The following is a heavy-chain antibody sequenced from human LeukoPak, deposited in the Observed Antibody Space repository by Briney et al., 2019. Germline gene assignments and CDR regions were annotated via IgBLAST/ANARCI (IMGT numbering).Heavy chain of an antibody. V-gene: IGHV4-59*12. Sequence: PSETLSLTCTVSGGSISSYYWSWIRQPPGKGLEWIGYIYYSGSTNYNPSLKSRVTISVDTSKNQFSLKLSSVTAADTAVYYCARGSRTTVTTIWFDPWGQGTLVTVSS. CDR1: GGSISSYY. J-gene: IGHJ5*02. CDR3: ARGSRTTVTTIWFDP. D-gene: IGHD4-17*01. CDR2: IYYSGST.